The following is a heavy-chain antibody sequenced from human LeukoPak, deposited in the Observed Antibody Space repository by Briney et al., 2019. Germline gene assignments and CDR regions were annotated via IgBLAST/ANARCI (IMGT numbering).Heavy chain of an antibody. J-gene: IGHJ4*02. CDR3: ARIDLAYGSGTYYSSYFEY. CDR1: GYTFTGYG. CDR2: ISAYNGNT. D-gene: IGHD3-10*01. V-gene: IGHV1-18*01. Sequence: GASVKVSCKASGYTFTGYGISWVRQAPGQGLEWMGWISAYNGNTNYAQKFQGRVTMTTETSTRTAYVELRSLRSDDAAVYYCARIDLAYGSGTYYSSYFEYWGQGTLVTVSS.